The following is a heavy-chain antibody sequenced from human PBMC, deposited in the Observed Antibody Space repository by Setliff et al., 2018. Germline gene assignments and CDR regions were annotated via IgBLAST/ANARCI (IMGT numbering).Heavy chain of an antibody. Sequence: ASVKVSCKASGYTFISYSINWVRQAPGQGLEWMGWISTYNGNTNYAQKLRGRVTMTTDTSTSTANMELRSLRTEDTAVYYCAREGVDTRSSTGYRYYMDVWGKGTTVTVSS. CDR1: GYTFISYS. V-gene: IGHV1-18*01. CDR2: ISTYNGNT. J-gene: IGHJ6*03. CDR3: AREGVDTRSSTGYRYYMDV. D-gene: IGHD5-18*01.